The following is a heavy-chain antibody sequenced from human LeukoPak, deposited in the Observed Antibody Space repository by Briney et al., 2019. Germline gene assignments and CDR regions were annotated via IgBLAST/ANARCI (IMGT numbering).Heavy chain of an antibody. CDR3: ARGQWLTNYYVDY. D-gene: IGHD6-19*01. J-gene: IGHJ4*02. CDR2: ISGSNTTI. V-gene: IGHV3-11*04. CDR1: GFTFSDYY. Sequence: GGSLRLSCAASGFTFSDYYMSWIRQAPGKGLEWVSYISGSNTTIYYADSVEGRFTISRDNAKNSLYLQMNSLRAEDTAVYYCARGQWLTNYYVDYWGQGTLVTVSS.